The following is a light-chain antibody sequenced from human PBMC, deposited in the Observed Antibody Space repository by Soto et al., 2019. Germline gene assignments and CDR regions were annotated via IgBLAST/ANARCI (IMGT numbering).Light chain of an antibody. J-gene: IGLJ3*02. CDR1: SSDVGGYNY. CDR3: SSFTSINTWV. Sequence: QSALTQPASVSGSPGQSITISCTGTSSDVGGYNYVSWYQQHPGKAPKLMIYEVSNRPSGVSNRFSGSTSDNTASLTFSGLQTEDEADYYCSSFTSINTWVFGGGTKLTVL. CDR2: EVS. V-gene: IGLV2-14*01.